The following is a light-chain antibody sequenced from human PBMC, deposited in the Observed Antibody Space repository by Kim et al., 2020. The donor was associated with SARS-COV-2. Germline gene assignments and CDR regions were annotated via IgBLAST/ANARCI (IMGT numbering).Light chain of an antibody. J-gene: IGKJ2*01. Sequence: DIRMTQSPSSLAASVGDRVTITCQASQDITKYLNWYQQKSGKAPKLLIYDVSNMETGVPSRFSGAGSGTDFSLTISSLQPEDVATYYCQQYDNFPYTFGQGTKLEI. CDR2: DVS. CDR3: QQYDNFPYT. CDR1: QDITKY. V-gene: IGKV1-33*01.